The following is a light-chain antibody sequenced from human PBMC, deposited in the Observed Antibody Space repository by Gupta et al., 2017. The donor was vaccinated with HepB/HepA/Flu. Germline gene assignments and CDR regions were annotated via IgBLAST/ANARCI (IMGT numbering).Light chain of an antibody. CDR3: CSYAGSRV. V-gene: IGLV2-23*02. CDR1: SSDVGSYNL. Sequence: SALTQPASASGSPGQSITLSCTGTSSDVGSYNLFSWYQQDPGKAPKLMIYEVSKRPAGVSNRVSGSRSGNTASLTSSGLQAEDEDDYYCCSYAGSRVFGGGTKLTVL. CDR2: EVS. J-gene: IGLJ3*02.